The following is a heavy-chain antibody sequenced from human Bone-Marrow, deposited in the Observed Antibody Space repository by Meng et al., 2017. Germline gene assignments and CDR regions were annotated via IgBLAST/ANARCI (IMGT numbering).Heavy chain of an antibody. CDR1: GYTFTGYY. Sequence: SVKVSCKASGYTFTGYYIHWVRQAPGQGLEWMGRIIPILGIANYAQKFQGRVTITADKSTSTAYMELSSLRSEDTAVYYCARLDYGDYFDYWGQGTLVTVSS. V-gene: IGHV1-69*02. J-gene: IGHJ4*02. D-gene: IGHD4-17*01. CDR2: IIPILGIA. CDR3: ARLDYGDYFDY.